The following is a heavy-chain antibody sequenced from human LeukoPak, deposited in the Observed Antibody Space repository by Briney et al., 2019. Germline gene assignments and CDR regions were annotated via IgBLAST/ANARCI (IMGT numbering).Heavy chain of an antibody. Sequence: SETLSLTCTVSGDSISSGTYYWSWIRQPAGKGLEWIGRIDASGNPNYNPSLRSRLTMSVDTSKNQFSLNLRFVTTADTAVFYCARGFEYSTSSRLGYYYFYMDVWGIGTTVTVSS. V-gene: IGHV4-61*02. CDR3: ARGFEYSTSSRLGYYYFYMDV. CDR1: GDSISSGTYY. J-gene: IGHJ6*03. CDR2: IDASGNP. D-gene: IGHD6-6*01.